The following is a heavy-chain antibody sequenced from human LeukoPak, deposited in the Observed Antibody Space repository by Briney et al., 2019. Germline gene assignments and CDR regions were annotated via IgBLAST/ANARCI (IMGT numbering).Heavy chain of an antibody. CDR3: ARKQWLGPIDY. D-gene: IGHD6-19*01. J-gene: IGHJ4*02. CDR2: VSHSGIT. V-gene: IGHV4-61*08. CDR1: GGSISSGGYY. Sequence: SETLSLTCTVSGGSISSGGYYWTWIRQPPGKGLEWIGEVSHSGITNYNPSLKSRVTILEDTSKNQVSLKLTSVTAADTAVYYCARKQWLGPIDYWGQGTLVTVSS.